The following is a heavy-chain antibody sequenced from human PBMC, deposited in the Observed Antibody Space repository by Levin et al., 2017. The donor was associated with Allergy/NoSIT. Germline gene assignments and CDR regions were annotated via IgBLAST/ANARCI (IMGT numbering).Heavy chain of an antibody. CDR3: AKRMTTVIGQVFDY. CDR1: GFTFTSND. CDR2: VSGSGGTS. J-gene: IGHJ4*02. D-gene: IGHD4-11*01. V-gene: IGHV3-23*01. Sequence: PGGSLRLSCAASGFTFTSNDMSWVRQAPRKGLEWVSVVSGSGGTSYYADSVKGRFSISRDNSKNTLYLQMNSLRAEDTAVYYCAKRMTTVIGQVFDYWGQGTLVTVSS.